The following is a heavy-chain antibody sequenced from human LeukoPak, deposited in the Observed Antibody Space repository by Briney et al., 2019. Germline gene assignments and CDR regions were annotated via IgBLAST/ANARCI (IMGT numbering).Heavy chain of an antibody. D-gene: IGHD3-3*01. V-gene: IGHV4-31*03. CDR1: GDSISSGGYY. Sequence: SETLTLTCTVSGDSISSGGYYWSWIRQYPGKGLEWIGYIYYSGTSFYNPSLKSRVSISVDTSKNQFSLKLSSVTAADTAMYYCARTSSGYRPGWFDPWGQGTLVTVSS. J-gene: IGHJ5*02. CDR3: ARTSSGYRPGWFDP. CDR2: IYYSGTS.